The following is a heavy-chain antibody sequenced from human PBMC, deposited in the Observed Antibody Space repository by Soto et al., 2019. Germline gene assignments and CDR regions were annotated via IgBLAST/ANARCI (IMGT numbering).Heavy chain of an antibody. CDR2: ISYDGSNK. V-gene: IGHV3-30-3*01. CDR1: GFTFSSYA. CDR3: ARGISVAGKCYYYGMDV. J-gene: IGHJ6*02. D-gene: IGHD6-19*01. Sequence: QVQLVESGGVVVQPGRSLRLSCAASGFTFSSYAMHWVRQAPGKGLEWVAVISYDGSNKYYADSVKGRFTISRDNSKNTLYLQMNSRRAEDTAVYYCARGISVAGKCYYYGMDVWGQGTTVTVSS.